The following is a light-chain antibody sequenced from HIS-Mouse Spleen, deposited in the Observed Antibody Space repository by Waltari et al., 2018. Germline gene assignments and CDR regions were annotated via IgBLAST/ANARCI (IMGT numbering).Light chain of an antibody. CDR2: EDS. CDR1: ALPKKY. CDR3: YSTDSSGNHRV. Sequence: SYELTQPPSVSVSPGQTARITCSGDALPKKYAYWYQQKSGQAPLLVSYEDSKRPSGIPERFSGSSSGTMATLTISGAQVEDEADYYCYSTDSSGNHRVFGGGTKLTVL. J-gene: IGLJ2*01. V-gene: IGLV3-10*01.